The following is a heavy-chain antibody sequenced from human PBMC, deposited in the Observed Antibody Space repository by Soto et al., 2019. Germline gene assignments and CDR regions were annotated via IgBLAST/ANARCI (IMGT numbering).Heavy chain of an antibody. Sequence: PSETLSLTCAVYGGSFSGYYWSWIRQPPGKGLEWIGEINHSGSTNYNPSLKSRVTISVDTSKNQFSLKLSSVTAADTAVYYCARERNYYGSGSYFLDYWGQGTLVTVSS. J-gene: IGHJ4*02. V-gene: IGHV4-34*01. CDR2: INHSGST. D-gene: IGHD3-10*01. CDR1: GGSFSGYY. CDR3: ARERNYYGSGSYFLDY.